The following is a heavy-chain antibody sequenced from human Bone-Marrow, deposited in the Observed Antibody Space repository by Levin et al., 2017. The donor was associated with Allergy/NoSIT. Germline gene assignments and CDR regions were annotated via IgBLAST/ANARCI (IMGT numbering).Heavy chain of an antibody. CDR1: GFTVSSNY. CDR3: ARVGMVRGDYYYYYYMDV. V-gene: IGHV3-53*01. CDR2: IYSGGST. Sequence: GGSLRLSCAASGFTVSSNYMSWVRQAPGKGLEWVSVIYSGGSTYYADSVKGRFTISRDNSKNTLYLQMNSLRAEDTAVYYCARVGMVRGDYYYYYYMDVWGKGTTVTVSS. D-gene: IGHD3-10*01. J-gene: IGHJ6*03.